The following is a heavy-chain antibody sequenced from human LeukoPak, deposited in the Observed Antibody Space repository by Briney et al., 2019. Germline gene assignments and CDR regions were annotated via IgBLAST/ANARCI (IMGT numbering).Heavy chain of an antibody. CDR2: IIPMFGTT. V-gene: IGHV1-69*05. D-gene: IGHD4-11*01. Sequence: SVKVTCKASGGTFSNYAISWVRQAPGRGLEWMGRIIPMFGTTDYAQKFQGRVTITTDESTSTAYMEVSSLRIEDTAVYYCASVTVTTWAPDGHMDVWGKGTTVTVSS. CDR1: GGTFSNYA. J-gene: IGHJ6*03. CDR3: ASVTVTTWAPDGHMDV.